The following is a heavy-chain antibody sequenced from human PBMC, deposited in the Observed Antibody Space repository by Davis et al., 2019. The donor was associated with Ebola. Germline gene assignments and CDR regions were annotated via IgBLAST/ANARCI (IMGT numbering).Heavy chain of an antibody. V-gene: IGHV3-23*01. CDR3: AKSAAMSDYYYMDV. CDR2: ISSSTSGTTTV. D-gene: IGHD2-2*01. J-gene: IGHJ6*03. CDR1: GFTLSANT. Sequence: GESLKISCAASGFTLSANTMDWVRQAPGKGLEWVSYISSSTSGTTTVYYADSVKGRFTISRDNSKNTLYLQMNSLRAEDTAVYYCAKSAAMSDYYYMDVWGKGTTVTVSS.